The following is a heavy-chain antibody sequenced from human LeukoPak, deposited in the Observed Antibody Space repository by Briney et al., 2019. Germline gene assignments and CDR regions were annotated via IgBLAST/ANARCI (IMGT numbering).Heavy chain of an antibody. Sequence: SGTLSLTCTVSGGSIRSSGYYCGWIRQPGGEGLEWIGSIDSSGSTYYNPSRKGRVTISVDTSKSQFSLKLSSVTAADPAVYYCASRSDDRSLYYFDSWGQGTLVTVSS. J-gene: IGHJ4*02. CDR2: IDSSGST. CDR1: GGSIRSSGYY. V-gene: IGHV4-39*01. CDR3: ASRSDDRSLYYFDS. D-gene: IGHD3-22*01.